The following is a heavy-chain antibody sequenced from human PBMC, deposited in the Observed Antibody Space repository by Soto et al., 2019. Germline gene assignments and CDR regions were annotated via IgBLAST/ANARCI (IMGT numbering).Heavy chain of an antibody. CDR3: ARDPITIFRGGTDV. J-gene: IGHJ6*02. Sequence: GGSLRLSCAASGFTVSSNYMSWVRQAPGKGLEWVSSISSSSSYIYYADSVKGRFTISRDNAKNSLYLQMNSLRAEDTAVYYCARDPITIFRGGTDVSGPGTTVTVS. CDR2: ISSSSSYI. CDR1: GFTVSSNY. V-gene: IGHV3-21*01. D-gene: IGHD3-3*01.